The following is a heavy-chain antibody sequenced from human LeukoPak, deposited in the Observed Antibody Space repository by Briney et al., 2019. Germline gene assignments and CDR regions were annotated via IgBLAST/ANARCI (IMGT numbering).Heavy chain of an antibody. Sequence: SGGSLRLSCAASGFTFSSYAMSWVRQAPGKGLEWVSAISGSGGSTYYADSVKGRFTITRDNSKNTLYLQMNSLRAEDTAVYYCAKGIAVAGPYYFDYWGQGTLVTVSS. CDR1: GFTFSSYA. CDR2: ISGSGGST. V-gene: IGHV3-23*01. J-gene: IGHJ4*02. CDR3: AKGIAVAGPYYFDY. D-gene: IGHD6-19*01.